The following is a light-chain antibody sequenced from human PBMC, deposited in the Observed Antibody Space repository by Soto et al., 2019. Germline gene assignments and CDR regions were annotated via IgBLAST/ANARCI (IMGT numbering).Light chain of an antibody. V-gene: IGKV1-5*03. CDR1: ESISRW. CDR2: KAS. J-gene: IGKJ1*01. CDR3: QQYHSYWT. Sequence: TPMTQSSSTLSASVEDRVPIPCRASESISRWLAWYQQQPGKPPNLLIYKASTLGSGVPSRFSGTGSGTEFTLTISSLQPDDFATYYCQQYHSYWTFAQGTNVDIK.